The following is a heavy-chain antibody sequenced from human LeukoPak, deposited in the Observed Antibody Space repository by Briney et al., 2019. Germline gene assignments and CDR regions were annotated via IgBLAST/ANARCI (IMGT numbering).Heavy chain of an antibody. D-gene: IGHD6-13*01. CDR1: GGSISSSNW. J-gene: IGHJ4*02. Sequence: SETLSLTCAVSGGSISSSNWWSWVRQPPGKGLEWIGYIYYSGSTYYNPSLKSRVTISVDTSKNQFSLKLSSVTAADTAVYYCARGGAAAGTGLDYWGQGTLVTVSS. CDR3: ARGGAAAGTGLDY. CDR2: IYYSGST. V-gene: IGHV4-4*02.